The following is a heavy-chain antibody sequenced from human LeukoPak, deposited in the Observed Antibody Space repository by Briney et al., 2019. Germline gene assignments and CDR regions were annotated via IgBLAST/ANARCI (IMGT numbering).Heavy chain of an antibody. J-gene: IGHJ3*02. D-gene: IGHD5-12*01. V-gene: IGHV3-9*01. CDR1: GFTFDDYA. CDR3: AKGRLSRGGAFDI. Sequence: GGSLRLSCAASGFTFDDYAMHWVRQAPGKGLEWVSGISWNSGSIGYADSVKRRFTISRDNAKNSLYPQMNSLRAEDTALYYCAKGRLSRGGAFDIWGQGTMVTVSS. CDR2: ISWNSGSI.